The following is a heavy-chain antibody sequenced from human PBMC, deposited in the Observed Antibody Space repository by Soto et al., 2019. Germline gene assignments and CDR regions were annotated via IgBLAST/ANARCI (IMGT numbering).Heavy chain of an antibody. CDR3: AKNPGYYYDSTGYHFDY. CDR2: ISYGGGTT. V-gene: IGHV3-23*01. Sequence: EVQLLESGGGLVQPGGSLRLSCAASEFTFSNYAMSWVRQAPGKGLEWVSAISYGGGTTYYADSVKGRFTISRDNPKNTLYLQMKSLRAEDTAVYYCAKNPGYYYDSTGYHFDYWGQGTLVTVSS. J-gene: IGHJ4*02. CDR1: EFTFSNYA. D-gene: IGHD3-22*01.